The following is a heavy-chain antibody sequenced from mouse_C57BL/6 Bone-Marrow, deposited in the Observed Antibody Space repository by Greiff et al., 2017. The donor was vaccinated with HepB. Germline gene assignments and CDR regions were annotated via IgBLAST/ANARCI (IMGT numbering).Heavy chain of an antibody. CDR3: TKGETSGSYALDY. CDR2: IDPETGGT. V-gene: IGHV1-15*01. CDR1: GYTFTDYE. D-gene: IGHD1-1*01. Sequence: QVQLQQSGAELVRPGASVTLSCKASGYTFTDYEMHWVKQTPVHGLEWIGAIDPETGGTAYNQKFKGKAILTADKSSSTAYMELRSLTSEDSAVYYCTKGETSGSYALDYWGQGTSVTVSS. J-gene: IGHJ4*01.